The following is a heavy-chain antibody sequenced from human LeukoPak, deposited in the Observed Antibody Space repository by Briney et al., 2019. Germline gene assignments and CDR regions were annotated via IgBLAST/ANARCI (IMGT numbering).Heavy chain of an antibody. CDR2: IYYRGSA. Sequence: SETLSLTCTVSGDSINSYYWSWIRQPPGKGLGWLGYIYYRGSAYYNPSLKSRVTISIDTSKNQFSLKLTSVTAADTAVYYCARLLHDWFDSWGQGTLVTVSS. V-gene: IGHV4-59*08. D-gene: IGHD4-11*01. J-gene: IGHJ5*01. CDR1: GDSINSYY. CDR3: ARLLHDWFDS.